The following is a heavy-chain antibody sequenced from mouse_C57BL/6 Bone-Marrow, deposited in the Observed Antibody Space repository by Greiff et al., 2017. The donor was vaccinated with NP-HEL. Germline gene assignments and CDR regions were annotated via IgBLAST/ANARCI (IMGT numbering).Heavy chain of an antibody. D-gene: IGHD2-3*01. CDR3: ASFDGYYGD. Sequence: VQLQQPGAELVRPGSSVKLSCKASGYTFTSYWMDWVKQRPGQGLEWIGNIYPSDSETHYNQKFKDKATLTVDKSSSTAYMQLSSLTSEDSAVYYCASFDGYYGDWGKGTTLTVSS. J-gene: IGHJ2*01. CDR2: IYPSDSET. V-gene: IGHV1-61*01. CDR1: GYTFTSYW.